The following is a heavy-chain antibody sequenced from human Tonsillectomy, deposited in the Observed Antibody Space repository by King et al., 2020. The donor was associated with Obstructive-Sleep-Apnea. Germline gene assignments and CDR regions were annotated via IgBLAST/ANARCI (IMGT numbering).Heavy chain of an antibody. CDR1: GFTFSSYA. D-gene: IGHD3-22*01. CDR3: AKESRRTTMIVEDWFDP. V-gene: IGHV3-23*04. Sequence: VQLVESGGGLVQPGGSLRLSCAASGFTFSSYAMSWVRQAPGKGLEWVSAISGSGGSTYYAHSVKGRFTISRDNSKNTLYLQMNSLRAEDTAVYYCAKESRRTTMIVEDWFDPWGQGTLVTVSS. CDR2: ISGSGGST. J-gene: IGHJ5*02.